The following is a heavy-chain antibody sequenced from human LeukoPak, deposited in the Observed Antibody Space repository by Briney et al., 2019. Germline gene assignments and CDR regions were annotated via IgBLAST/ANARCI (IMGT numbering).Heavy chain of an antibody. D-gene: IGHD6-13*01. CDR3: ARGHSSSWYGGDYYMDV. J-gene: IGHJ6*03. Sequence: SVKVSYKASGYIFTAYYVYWVRQAPGQGLEWMGGIIPIFGTANYAQKFQGRVTITADESTSTAYMELSSLRSEDTAVYYCARGHSSSWYGGDYYMDVWGKGTTVTVSS. CDR2: IIPIFGTA. CDR1: GYIFTAYY. V-gene: IGHV1-69*13.